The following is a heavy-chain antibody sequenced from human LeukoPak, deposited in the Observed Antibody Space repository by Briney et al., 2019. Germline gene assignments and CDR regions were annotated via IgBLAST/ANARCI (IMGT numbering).Heavy chain of an antibody. CDR1: GYSISSGYY. D-gene: IGHD3-9*01. Sequence: SPSETLSLTCAVTGYSISSGYYWGWIRQPPGKGLEWIGSIYHSGSTYYNPSLKSRVTISVDTSKNQFSLKLSSVTAADTAVYYCARVRRYFDWSEATHPPYFDYWGQGTLVTVSS. V-gene: IGHV4-38-2*01. J-gene: IGHJ4*02. CDR2: IYHSGST. CDR3: ARVRRYFDWSEATHPPYFDY.